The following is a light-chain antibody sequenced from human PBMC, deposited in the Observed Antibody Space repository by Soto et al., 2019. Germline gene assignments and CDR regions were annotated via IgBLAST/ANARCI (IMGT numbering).Light chain of an antibody. V-gene: IGKV1-33*01. J-gene: IGKJ3*01. CDR3: QQYYNLYT. CDR1: QNISKY. CDR2: DTF. Sequence: DIQMTQSPPSLSASLGDRVTISCQASQNISKYLNWYQQKPGKAPKLLIYDTFNLEKGVPSRFSGGGSGTGFTFTIVSLQPEDIATYYCQQYYNLYTFGPGTKVDL.